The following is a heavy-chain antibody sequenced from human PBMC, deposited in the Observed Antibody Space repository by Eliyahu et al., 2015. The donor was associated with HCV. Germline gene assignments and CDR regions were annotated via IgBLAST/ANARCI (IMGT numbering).Heavy chain of an antibody. J-gene: IGHJ6*02. CDR3: ARRGRGYSYGLTGYYYGMDV. D-gene: IGHD5-18*01. V-gene: IGHV4-34*01. CDR2: INHSGST. Sequence: QVQLQQWGAGLLKPSETLSLTCAVYGGSFSGYYWSWIRQPPGKGLEWIGEINHSGSTNYNPSLKSRVTISVDTSKNQFSLKLSSVTAADTAVYYCARRGRGYSYGLTGYYYGMDVWGQGTTVTVSS. CDR1: GGSFSGYY.